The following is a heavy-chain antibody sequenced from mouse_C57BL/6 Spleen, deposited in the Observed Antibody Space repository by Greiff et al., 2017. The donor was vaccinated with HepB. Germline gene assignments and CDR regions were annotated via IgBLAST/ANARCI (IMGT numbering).Heavy chain of an antibody. J-gene: IGHJ4*01. Sequence: EVKVVESGGGLVKPGGSLKLSCAASGFTFSDYGMHWVRQAPEKGLEWVAYISSGSSTIYYADTVKGRFTISRDNAKNTLFLQMTSLRSEDTAMYYYARPYDYDVSAMDYWGQGTSVTVSS. CDR1: GFTFSDYG. V-gene: IGHV5-17*01. D-gene: IGHD2-4*01. CDR2: ISSGSSTI. CDR3: ARPYDYDVSAMDY.